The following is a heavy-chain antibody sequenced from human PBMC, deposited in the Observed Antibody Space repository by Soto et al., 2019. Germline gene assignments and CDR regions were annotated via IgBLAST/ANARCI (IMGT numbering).Heavy chain of an antibody. CDR3: ATGSRNYYGMDV. J-gene: IGHJ6*02. V-gene: IGHV1-24*01. CDR1: GYTLTELS. CDR2: FDPEDGET. D-gene: IGHD1-1*01. Sequence: ASVKVSCKVSGYTLTELSMHWVRQAPGKGLEWMGGFDPEDGETIYAQKFQGRVTMTEDTSTDTAYVELSSLRSEDTAVYYCATGSRNYYGMDVWGQGTTVTVSS.